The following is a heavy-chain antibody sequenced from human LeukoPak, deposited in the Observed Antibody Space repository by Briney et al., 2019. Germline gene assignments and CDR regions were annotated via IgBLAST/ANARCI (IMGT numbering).Heavy chain of an antibody. CDR2: ISGSGGST. J-gene: IGHJ3*02. D-gene: IGHD5-24*01. V-gene: IGHV3-23*01. CDR1: GFTFSSYS. CDR3: ARDADLGATITGAFDI. Sequence: GGSLRLSCAASGFTFSSYSRNWVRQAPGKGLEWVSTISGSGGSTYYADSVKGRFTISRDNSKNTLYLQMNSLRAKETAVYYCARDADLGATITGAFDIWGQGTMVTVSS.